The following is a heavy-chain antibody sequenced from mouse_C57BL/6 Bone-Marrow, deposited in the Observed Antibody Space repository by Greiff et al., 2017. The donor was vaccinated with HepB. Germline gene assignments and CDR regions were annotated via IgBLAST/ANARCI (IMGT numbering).Heavy chain of an antibody. J-gene: IGHJ4*01. Sequence: EVQLVESGGGLVQSGRSLRLSCATSGFTFSDFYMEWVRQAPGKGLEWIASSRNKANDYTTEYSVSVKGRFIVSRDTSQSILYLQMNALRAEDTAIYYCARESTVVANAMDYWGQGTSVTVSS. CDR2: SRNKANDYTT. CDR1: GFTFSDFY. CDR3: ARESTVVANAMDY. V-gene: IGHV7-1*01. D-gene: IGHD1-1*01.